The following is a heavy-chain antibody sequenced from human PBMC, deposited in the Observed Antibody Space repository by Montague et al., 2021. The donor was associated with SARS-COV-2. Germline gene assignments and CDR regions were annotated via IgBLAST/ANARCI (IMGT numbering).Heavy chain of an antibody. CDR2: IYYSGST. Sequence: SETLSLTCTVSGGSISSYYWSWIRQPPGKGLEWIGYIYYSGSTNYNPSLRSRVTIAVDTSKNQFSLKLSSVAAADTAVYYCARGSGWMGNAFDIWGQGTMVTVSS. J-gene: IGHJ3*02. V-gene: IGHV4-59*01. D-gene: IGHD6-19*01. CDR3: ARGSGWMGNAFDI. CDR1: GGSISSYY.